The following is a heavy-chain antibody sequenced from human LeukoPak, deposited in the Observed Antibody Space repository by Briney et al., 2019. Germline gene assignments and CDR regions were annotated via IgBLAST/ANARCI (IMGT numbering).Heavy chain of an antibody. CDR1: GYTFTDYY. CDR3: TREARAGNWFDP. J-gene: IGHJ5*02. Sequence: ASVKVSCKASGYTFTDYYIHWVRQAPGQGLEWMGWINPDCGGTNYAQKFQGRVTMTRDTSISTVYMELSRLRSDDTAVFYCTREARAGNWFDPWGQGSLFTVSS. D-gene: IGHD5-12*01. V-gene: IGHV1-2*02. CDR2: INPDCGGT.